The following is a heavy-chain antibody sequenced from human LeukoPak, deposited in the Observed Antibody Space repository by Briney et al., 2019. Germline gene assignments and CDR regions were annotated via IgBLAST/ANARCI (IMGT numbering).Heavy chain of an antibody. CDR3: ARRGYSDSSGYDY. D-gene: IGHD3-22*01. CDR1: GFSFSTYS. CDR2: ISSSSDYI. J-gene: IGHJ4*02. Sequence: PGRSLRLSCAASGFSFSTYSMIWVRQAPGKGLEWVSSISSSSDYIYYADSVKGRFTISRDNAKNSLYLQINSLRAEDTAIYYCARRGYSDSSGYDYWGQGTLVTVSS. V-gene: IGHV3-21*01.